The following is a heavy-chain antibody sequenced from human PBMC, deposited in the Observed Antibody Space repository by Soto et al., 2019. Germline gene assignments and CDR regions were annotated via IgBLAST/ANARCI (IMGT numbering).Heavy chain of an antibody. J-gene: IGHJ2*01. CDR3: AGDPDSHYNDSHASSYP. Sequence: SVKVSCKASGVTFSTYTITWVRQAPGQGLEWMGRIIPIIGIINYAQKFQGRVTISADKFTGTAYMELTGLRSDDTAVYYCAGDPDSHYNDSHASSYPWGR. V-gene: IGHV1-69*04. D-gene: IGHD4-4*01. CDR1: GVTFSTYT. CDR2: IIPIIGII.